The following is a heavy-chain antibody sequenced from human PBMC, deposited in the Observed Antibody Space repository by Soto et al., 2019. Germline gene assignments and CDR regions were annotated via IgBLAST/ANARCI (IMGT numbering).Heavy chain of an antibody. Sequence: GGSLRLSCAASGFTFSSYAMSWVRQAPGKGLEWVSAISGSGGSTYYADSVKGRFTISRDNSKNTLYLQMNSRRAEDTAVYYCAKAVAFGVVIDYYYYGMDVWGQGTTVTV. CDR2: ISGSGGST. J-gene: IGHJ6*02. CDR3: AKAVAFGVVIDYYYYGMDV. D-gene: IGHD3-3*01. CDR1: GFTFSSYA. V-gene: IGHV3-23*01.